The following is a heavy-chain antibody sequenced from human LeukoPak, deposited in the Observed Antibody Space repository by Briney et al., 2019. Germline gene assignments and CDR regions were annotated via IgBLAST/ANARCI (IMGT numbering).Heavy chain of an antibody. D-gene: IGHD6-19*01. CDR2: IYHSGST. CDR3: ARIPYSSGWGGVFDP. V-gene: IGHV4-30-2*01. J-gene: IGHJ5*02. Sequence: SETLSLTCTVSGGSISSYSWSWIRQPPGKGLEWIGYIYHSGSTYYNPSLKSRVTISVDRSKNQFSLKLSSVTAADTAVYYCARIPYSSGWGGVFDPWGQGTLVTVSS. CDR1: GGSISSYS.